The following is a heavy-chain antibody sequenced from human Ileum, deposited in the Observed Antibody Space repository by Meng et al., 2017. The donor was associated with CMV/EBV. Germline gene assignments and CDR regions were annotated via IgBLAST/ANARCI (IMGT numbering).Heavy chain of an antibody. J-gene: IGHJ4*02. Sequence: QVQSKRGGAGLLKPSETLSPHCAVYGGSFSGYYWSWIRQPPGKGLEWGGEINHSGSTNYNPSLKSRVTISVDTSKNQFFLKLSSVTAADTAVYYCARGVAGGPFDYWGQGTLVTVSS. V-gene: IGHV4-34*01. D-gene: IGHD2-15*01. CDR3: ARGVAGGPFDY. CDR2: INHSGST. CDR1: GGSFSGYY.